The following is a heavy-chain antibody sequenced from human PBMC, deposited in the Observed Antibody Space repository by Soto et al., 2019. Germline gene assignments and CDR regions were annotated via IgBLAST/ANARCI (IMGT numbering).Heavy chain of an antibody. V-gene: IGHV4-59*01. D-gene: IGHD2-15*01. Sequence: SETLSLTCTVSGGSISSYYWSWIRQPPGKGLEWIGYIYYSGSTNYNPSLKSRVTISVDTSKNQFSLKLSSVTAADTAVYYCAREGSYKNYYYYGMDVWGQGTAVTVSS. CDR2: IYYSGST. CDR1: GGSISSYY. J-gene: IGHJ6*02. CDR3: AREGSYKNYYYYGMDV.